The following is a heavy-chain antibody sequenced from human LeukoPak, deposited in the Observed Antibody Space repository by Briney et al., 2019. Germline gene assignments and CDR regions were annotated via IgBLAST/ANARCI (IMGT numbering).Heavy chain of an antibody. CDR1: GDSISSSTYY. CDR3: ATVTSHYYFDY. Sequence: SETLSLTCTVSGDSISSSTYYWAWIRQPPGKGLEYIGSYSGSIYYNPSLKSRVTISVDTSKKQFSLKLSSVTAADTAVYYCATVTSHYYFDYWGQGTLVTVSS. D-gene: IGHD4-17*01. V-gene: IGHV4-39*07. J-gene: IGHJ4*02. CDR2: YSGSI.